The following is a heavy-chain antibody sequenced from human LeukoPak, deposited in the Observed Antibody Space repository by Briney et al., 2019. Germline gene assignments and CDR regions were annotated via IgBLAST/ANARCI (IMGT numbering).Heavy chain of an antibody. J-gene: IGHJ4*02. D-gene: IGHD5-12*01. CDR2: ISGYDGTT. Sequence: AASVKVSCKASGYTFTSYHISWVRQAPGQGLEWMGWISGYDGTTNYAQEFQGRVTVTTDTSTSTAYMELRSLISDDTAVYYCARSIVATTYYFDYWGQGTLLTVSS. CDR1: GYTFTSYH. CDR3: ARSIVATTYYFDY. V-gene: IGHV1-18*04.